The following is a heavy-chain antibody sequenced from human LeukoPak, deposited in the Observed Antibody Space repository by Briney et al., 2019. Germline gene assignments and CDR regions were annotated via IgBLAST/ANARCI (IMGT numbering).Heavy chain of an antibody. V-gene: IGHV1-69*13. D-gene: IGHD2-2*02. CDR1: GGTFSSYA. J-gene: IGHJ4*02. CDR2: IIPIFGTA. Sequence: RWASVKVSCKASGGTFSSYAISWVRQAPGQGLEWMGGIIPIFGTANYAQKFQGRVTITADESTSTAYMELSSLRSEDTAVYYCARVAYCSSTSCYSSFDYWGQGTLVTVSS. CDR3: ARVAYCSSTSCYSSFDY.